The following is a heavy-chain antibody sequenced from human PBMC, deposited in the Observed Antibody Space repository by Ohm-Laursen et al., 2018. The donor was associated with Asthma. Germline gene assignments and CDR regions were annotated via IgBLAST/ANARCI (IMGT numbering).Heavy chain of an antibody. CDR3: ARGVGVAFDD. CDR1: GDSINSGNNY. J-gene: IGHJ4*02. V-gene: IGHV4-31*03. Sequence: TLSLTCTVSGDSINSGNNYWSWIRQHPGKGLEWIGYIYYSGLTYSNPSLRSRVIISVDTSKNQFSLKLTSVTAADTAVYYCARGVGVAFDDWGQGTLVTVSS. CDR2: IYYSGLT. D-gene: IGHD1-26*01.